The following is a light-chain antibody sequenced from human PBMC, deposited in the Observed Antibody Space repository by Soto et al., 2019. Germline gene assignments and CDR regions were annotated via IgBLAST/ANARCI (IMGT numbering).Light chain of an antibody. CDR2: EVS. V-gene: IGLV2-8*01. CDR3: SSYAGSNREV. CDR1: SSDVGGYNY. J-gene: IGLJ1*01. Sequence: QSVLTQPPSASGSPGQSVTISCTGTSSDVGGYNYVSWYQQHPGKAPKLMIYEVSKRPSGVPDRFSGSKSGNTASLTVSGLQAEDEADYYCSSYAGSNREVFXTGTKVTVL.